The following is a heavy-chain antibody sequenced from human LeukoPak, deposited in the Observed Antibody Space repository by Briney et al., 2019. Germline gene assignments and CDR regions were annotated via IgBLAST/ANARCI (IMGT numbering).Heavy chain of an antibody. Sequence: GGSLRLSCAASGFTFSSYSMNWVRQAPGKGLEWVSSISSSSSYIYYADSVKGRFTISRDNAKNSLYLQMNSLRAEDTAVYYCARDPRNGGRDKNWFDPWGQGTLVTVSS. V-gene: IGHV3-21*01. CDR3: ARDPRNGGRDKNWFDP. CDR1: GFTFSSYS. D-gene: IGHD4-23*01. J-gene: IGHJ5*02. CDR2: ISSSSSYI.